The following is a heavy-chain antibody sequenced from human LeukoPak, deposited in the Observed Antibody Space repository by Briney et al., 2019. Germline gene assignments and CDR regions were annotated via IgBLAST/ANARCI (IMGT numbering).Heavy chain of an antibody. CDR3: AREVATVTYFDY. CDR2: INPNGITT. D-gene: IGHD4-11*01. V-gene: IGHV3-74*01. Sequence: GGSLRLSCAASGFIFRNYWMHWVRQAPGKGLVWVARINPNGITTTYTDSVKGRFTISRDNAKNTLYLQMNSLRAEDTAVYYCAREVATVTYFDYWGQGTLVTVSS. J-gene: IGHJ4*02. CDR1: GFIFRNYW.